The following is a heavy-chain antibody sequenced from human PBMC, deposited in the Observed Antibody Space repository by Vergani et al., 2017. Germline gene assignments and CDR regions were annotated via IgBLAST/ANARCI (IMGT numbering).Heavy chain of an antibody. D-gene: IGHD2-2*01. CDR2: IYYSGST. Sequence: QVQLQESGPGLVKPSETLSLTCTVSGGSISSYYWSWIRQPPGKGLEWIGYIYYSGSTNYNPSLKSRVTISVDTSKNQFSLKLSSVTAADTAVYYCARDRRGVPAAIYYYYYGMDVWGQGTTVTVSS. V-gene: IGHV4-59*01. J-gene: IGHJ6*02. CDR3: ARDRRGVPAAIYYYYYGMDV. CDR1: GGSISSYY.